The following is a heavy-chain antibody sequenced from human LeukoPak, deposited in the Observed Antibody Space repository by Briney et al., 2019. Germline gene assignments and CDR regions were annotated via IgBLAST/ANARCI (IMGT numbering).Heavy chain of an antibody. J-gene: IGHJ4*02. Sequence: SETLSLTCSVSGGSIRNYYWTWIRQPPGKGLEWIGHVSNSGSTKYNPSLKSRVTISIDTSKKYFSLKLSSVTAADTAVYYCASRAYYDSSGLDYWGQGILVTVSS. CDR3: ASRAYYDSSGLDY. CDR2: VSNSGST. CDR1: GGSIRNYY. D-gene: IGHD3-22*01. V-gene: IGHV4-59*08.